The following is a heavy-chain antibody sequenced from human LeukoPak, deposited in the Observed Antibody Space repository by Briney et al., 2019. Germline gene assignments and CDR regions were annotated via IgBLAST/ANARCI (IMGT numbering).Heavy chain of an antibody. CDR1: GGTFSSNA. CDR2: IIPIFGTA. V-gene: IGHV1-69*06. D-gene: IGHD5-18*01. J-gene: IGHJ4*02. CDR3: ARESRYSYGESFFDY. Sequence: ASVKVSCKASGGTFSSNAISWVRQAPGQGLEWVGGIIPIFGTANYAQKFQGRVTITADKSTSTAYMELSSLRSEDTAVYYCARESRYSYGESFFDYWGQGTLVTVSS.